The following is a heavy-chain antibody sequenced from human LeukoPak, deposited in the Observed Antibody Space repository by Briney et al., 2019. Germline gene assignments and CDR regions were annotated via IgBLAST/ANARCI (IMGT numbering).Heavy chain of an antibody. CDR2: INPTTGGT. J-gene: IGHJ3*02. CDR3: ARDLIFGVVMDAFDI. CDR1: GNTFTNYD. V-gene: IGHV1-2*02. D-gene: IGHD3-3*01. Sequence: ASVKVSCKASGNTFTNYDMNWVRQAPGQRLEWMGWINPTTGGTNYAQKFQGRVTMTRDTSISTAYMELSRLRSDDTAVYYCARDLIFGVVMDAFDIWGQGTMVTVSS.